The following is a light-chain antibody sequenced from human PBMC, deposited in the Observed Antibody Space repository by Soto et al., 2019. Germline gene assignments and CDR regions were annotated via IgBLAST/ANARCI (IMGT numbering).Light chain of an antibody. Sequence: EIVLTQSPGTLSLSPGERATLSCRASQSVSSSYLAWYQQKPGQAPRLLIYGASSRSTGIPDRFSGSGSGTDFTLTISRLETEDCAVDYCQQYGSSPRTFGQGTKVDIE. CDR1: QSVSSSY. V-gene: IGKV3-20*01. CDR2: GAS. J-gene: IGKJ1*01. CDR3: QQYGSSPRT.